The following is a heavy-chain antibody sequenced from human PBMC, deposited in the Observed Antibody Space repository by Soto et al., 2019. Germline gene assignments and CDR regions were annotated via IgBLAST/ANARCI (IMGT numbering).Heavy chain of an antibody. Sequence: ASVKVSCKASGYTFTSYGISWVRQAPGQGLEWMGWISAYNGNTNYAQKLQGRVTMTTDTSTSTAYMELRSLRSDDTAVYYCASFEAVMSTFIPGGNYCGQGTLVTVSS. CDR3: ASFEAVMSTFIPGGNY. V-gene: IGHV1-18*01. CDR2: ISAYNGNT. CDR1: GYTFTSYG. D-gene: IGHD3-16*01. J-gene: IGHJ4*02.